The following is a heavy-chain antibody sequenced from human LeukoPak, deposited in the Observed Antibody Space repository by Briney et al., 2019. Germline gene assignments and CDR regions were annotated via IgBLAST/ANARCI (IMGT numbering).Heavy chain of an antibody. CDR2: ISSSTTI. CDR1: GFTFSSYN. J-gene: IGHJ4*02. Sequence: GGSLRLSCAASGFTFSSYNMNWVRQAPGKGLEWVSYISSSTTIYYADSVKGRFTISRDNAKNTLYLQMNSLGDEDTAMYYCARTPTPYCGGDCYDFDYWGQGTLVTVSS. D-gene: IGHD2-21*02. V-gene: IGHV3-48*02. CDR3: ARTPTPYCGGDCYDFDY.